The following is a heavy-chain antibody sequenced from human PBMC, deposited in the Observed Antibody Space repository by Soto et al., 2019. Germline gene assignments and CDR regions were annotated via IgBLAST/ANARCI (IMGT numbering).Heavy chain of an antibody. D-gene: IGHD5-18*01. J-gene: IGHJ6*02. CDR2: ISYDGSNK. CDR1: GFTFSSYG. Sequence: QVQLVESGGGVVQPGRSLRLSCAASGFTFSSYGMHWVRQAPGKGLEWVAVISYDGSNKYYADSVKGRFTISRDNSKNTLYLKMNSLRAEDTAVYYCAKDWGYGFYYYYGMDVWGQGTTVTVSS. CDR3: AKDWGYGFYYYYGMDV. V-gene: IGHV3-30*18.